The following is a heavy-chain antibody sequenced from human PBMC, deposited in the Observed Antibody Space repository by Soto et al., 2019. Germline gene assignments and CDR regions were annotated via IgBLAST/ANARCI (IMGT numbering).Heavy chain of an antibody. D-gene: IGHD3-10*01. Sequence: EVQLVESGGGLVQPGGSLRLSCAASGFTFSDHYMDWVRQAPGKGLEWVGRTRNKANSYTTEYAASVKGRFTISRDDSKNSLYLQMNSLKTEDTAVYYCARENYYGSGSLDYWGQGTLVTVSS. CDR1: GFTFSDHY. CDR3: ARENYYGSGSLDY. CDR2: TRNKANSYTT. J-gene: IGHJ4*02. V-gene: IGHV3-72*01.